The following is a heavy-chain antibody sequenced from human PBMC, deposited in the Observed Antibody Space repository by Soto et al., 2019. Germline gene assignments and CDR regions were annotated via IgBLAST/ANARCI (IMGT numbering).Heavy chain of an antibody. V-gene: IGHV3-15*01. CDR3: TTDCSGGSCYPGAHYYYYGMDV. Sequence: EVQLVESGGGLVKPGGSLRLSCAASGFSFSYAWMSWVRQAPGKGLEWVGRVKSMTGGGTTDYAAPVKGRFTTSRDDSKTTVYLPMNSLKPEDTAVYYCTTDCSGGSCYPGAHYYYYGMDVWGPGTTVTVSS. D-gene: IGHD2-15*01. CDR1: GFSFSYAW. CDR2: VKSMTGGGTT. J-gene: IGHJ6*02.